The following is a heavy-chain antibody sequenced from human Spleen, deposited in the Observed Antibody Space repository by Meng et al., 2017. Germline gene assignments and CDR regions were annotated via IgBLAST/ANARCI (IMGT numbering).Heavy chain of an antibody. CDR1: GYTFTSYA. V-gene: IGHV7-4-1*02. Sequence: ASVKVSCKASGYTFTSYAINWVRQAPGQGLEWVGWIDTNTGKPTYAKGFTRRFVSSLDTSINTAHLQISSLRSEDTAVYYCASNEYWGQGTLVTVSS. CDR3: ASNEY. J-gene: IGHJ4*02. CDR2: IDTNTGKP.